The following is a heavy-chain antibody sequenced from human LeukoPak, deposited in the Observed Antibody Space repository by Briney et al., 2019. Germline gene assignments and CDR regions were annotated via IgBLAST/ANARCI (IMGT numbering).Heavy chain of an antibody. Sequence: GGSPRLSCATSGFTFSDYWMNWVRQAPGKGLEWVALIYSGGTTNYADSVKGRFTISRDNSKNTLYLQMTNVRVEDTAVYYCARDPPGIAASVSGGWGQGTLVTVSS. V-gene: IGHV3-53*01. CDR2: IYSGGTT. J-gene: IGHJ4*02. D-gene: IGHD6-13*01. CDR3: ARDPPGIAASVSGG. CDR1: GFTFSDYW.